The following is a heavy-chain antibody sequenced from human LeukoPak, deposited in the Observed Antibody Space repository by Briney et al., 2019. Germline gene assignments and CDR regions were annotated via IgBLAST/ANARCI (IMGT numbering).Heavy chain of an antibody. CDR2: IYYSGST. V-gene: IGHV4-31*03. D-gene: IGHD2-15*01. Sequence: PSGTLSLTCTVSGGSISSGGYSWRWIRQHPGKGLEWIGYIYYSGSTYYNPSLRSRVTISLDTSKSQFSLRLNSVTAADTAVYYCARFGPPNCSGGSCLFDYWGQGTLVTVSS. CDR1: GGSISSGGYS. CDR3: ARFGPPNCSGGSCLFDY. J-gene: IGHJ4*02.